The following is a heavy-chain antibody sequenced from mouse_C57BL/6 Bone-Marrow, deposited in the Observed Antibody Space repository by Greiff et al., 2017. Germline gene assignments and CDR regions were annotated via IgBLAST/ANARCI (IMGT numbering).Heavy chain of an antibody. J-gene: IGHJ1*03. CDR2: LDPENGYT. D-gene: IGHD1-1*01. Sequence: EVPLQQSGAELVRPGASVKLSCTASGFNITDDYMHWVKQRPEQGLEWIGWLDPENGYTEYASQFQCKATITADTSSNTAYLQLSSLTSEHTAFSSCTTSVLFTAVVAFLYCYFDVWGTGTTVTVSS. CDR1: GFNITDDY. CDR3: TTSVLFTAVVAFLYCYFDV. V-gene: IGHV14-4*01.